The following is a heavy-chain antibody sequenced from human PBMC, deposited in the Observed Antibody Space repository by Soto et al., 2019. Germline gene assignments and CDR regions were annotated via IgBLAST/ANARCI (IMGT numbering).Heavy chain of an antibody. CDR2: ISYDGSKK. J-gene: IGHJ4*02. CDR1: GFTFSSYA. D-gene: IGHD3-10*01. CDR3: ARDPGSYFDY. V-gene: IGHV3-30-3*01. Sequence: QVQLVESGGGVVQPGRSPRLSCAAPGFTFSSYAMHWVRQAPGKGLEWVAVISYDGSKKYYADSVKGRFTISRDNSKNTLYLQMNSLRAEDTAVYYCARDPGSYFDYWGQGTLVTVSS.